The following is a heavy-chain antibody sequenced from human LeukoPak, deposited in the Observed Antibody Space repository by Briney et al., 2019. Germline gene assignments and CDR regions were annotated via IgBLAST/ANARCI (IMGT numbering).Heavy chain of an antibody. V-gene: IGHV5-51*01. Sequence: GESLKISCKGSGYSFTSYWIGWVRQMPGKGLEWMGIIYPGDSDTRYSPSFQGQVTISADKSISTAYLQWSSLKASDTAMYYSARHDLWFGEFYGMDVWGQGTTVTVSS. CDR2: IYPGDSDT. CDR1: GYSFTSYW. CDR3: ARHDLWFGEFYGMDV. D-gene: IGHD3-10*01. J-gene: IGHJ6*02.